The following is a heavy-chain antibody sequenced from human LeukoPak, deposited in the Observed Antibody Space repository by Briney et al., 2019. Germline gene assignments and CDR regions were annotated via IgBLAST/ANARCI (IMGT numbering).Heavy chain of an antibody. CDR1: GYTFTSYG. CDR2: ISAYNGNT. Sequence: ASVKVSCKASGYTFTSYGISWVRQAPGQGLEWMGWISAYNGNTNYAQKLQGRVTLTRDMSTSTDYLELSSLRSEDTAVYYCARDSGTTGEVKFDPWGQGTLVTVSS. V-gene: IGHV1-18*01. CDR3: ARDSGTTGEVKFDP. J-gene: IGHJ5*02. D-gene: IGHD3-10*01.